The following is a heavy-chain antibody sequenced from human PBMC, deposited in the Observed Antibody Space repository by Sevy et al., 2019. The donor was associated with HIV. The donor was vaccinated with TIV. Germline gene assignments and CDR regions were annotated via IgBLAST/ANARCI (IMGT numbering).Heavy chain of an antibody. J-gene: IGHJ4*02. CDR3: AKDVWFGEIAGYFDY. CDR2: ISGSGGST. V-gene: IGHV3-23*01. D-gene: IGHD3-10*01. Sequence: GGSLRLSCAASGFTFSSYAMSWVRQAPGKGLEWVSAISGSGGSTYYEDSVKGRFTISRDNSKNTLYLQMNSLRAEDTAVYYCAKDVWFGEIAGYFDYWGQGTLVTVSS. CDR1: GFTFSSYA.